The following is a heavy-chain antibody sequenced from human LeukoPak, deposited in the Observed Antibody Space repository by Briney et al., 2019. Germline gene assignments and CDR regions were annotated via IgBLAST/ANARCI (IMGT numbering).Heavy chain of an antibody. J-gene: IGHJ6*02. CDR3: ARHIMYYGMAV. CDR2: IDYSGRT. V-gene: IGHV4-39*01. Sequence: SETLSLTCTVSGASITTSEYHLGWIRQSPERGLEWIGGIDYSGRTYYNSSLKSRVTISVDTSKTQFSLKLSSVTAADTAVYYCARHIMYYGMAVWGQGTTVTVSS. D-gene: IGHD3-16*01. CDR1: GASITTSEYH.